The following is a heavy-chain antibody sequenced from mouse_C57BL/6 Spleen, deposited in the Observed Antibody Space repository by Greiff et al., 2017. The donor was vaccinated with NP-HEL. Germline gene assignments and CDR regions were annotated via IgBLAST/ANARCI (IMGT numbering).Heavy chain of an antibody. V-gene: IGHV1-15*01. CDR2: IDPETGGT. D-gene: IGHD1-1*01. J-gene: IGHJ3*01. CDR3: TIGSSYNLFAY. CDR1: GYTFTDYE. Sequence: QVQLQQSGAELVRPGASVTLSCKASGYTFTDYEMHWVKQTPVHGLEWIGAIDPETGGTAYNQKFKGKAILTADKSSSTAYMELRSLTSEDSAVYYCTIGSSYNLFAYWGQGTLVTVSA.